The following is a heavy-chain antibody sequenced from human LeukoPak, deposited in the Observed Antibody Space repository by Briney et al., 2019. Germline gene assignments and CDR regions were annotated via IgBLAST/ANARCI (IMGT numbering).Heavy chain of an antibody. CDR3: ARDPMVRGVIPSVGFDY. D-gene: IGHD3-10*01. Sequence: GASVNVSCTASGYTFTSYYMHWVRQAPGQGLEWMGIINPSGGSTSYAQKFQGRVTMTRDTSTSTVYMELSSLRSEDTAVYYCARDPMVRGVIPSVGFDYWGQGTLVTVSS. V-gene: IGHV1-46*01. J-gene: IGHJ4*02. CDR1: GYTFTSYY. CDR2: INPSGGST.